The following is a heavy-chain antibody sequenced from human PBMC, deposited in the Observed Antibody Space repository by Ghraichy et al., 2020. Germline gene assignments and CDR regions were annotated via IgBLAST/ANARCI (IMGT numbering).Heavy chain of an antibody. Sequence: GESLNISCAASGFTFSSYWMSWVRQAPGKGLEWVANIKQDGSEKYYVDSVKGRFTISRDNAKNSLYLQMNSLRAEDTAVYYCARDRNDYGDPFDYWGQGTLVTVSS. CDR2: IKQDGSEK. J-gene: IGHJ4*02. D-gene: IGHD4-17*01. CDR3: ARDRNDYGDPFDY. V-gene: IGHV3-7*03. CDR1: GFTFSSYW.